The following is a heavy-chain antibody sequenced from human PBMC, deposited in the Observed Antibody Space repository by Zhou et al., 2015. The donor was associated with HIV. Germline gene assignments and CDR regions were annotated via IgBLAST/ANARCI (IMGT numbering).Heavy chain of an antibody. CDR2: IWYDGSNK. CDR3: ARVITIFGVGYYGMDV. CDR1: GFTFSSYG. J-gene: IGHJ6*02. V-gene: IGHV3-33*01. D-gene: IGHD3-3*01. Sequence: VQLVESGGGVVQPGRSLRLSCAASGFTFSSYGMHWVRQAPGKGLEWVAVIWYDGSNKYYADSVKGRFTISRDNSKNTLYLQMNSLRAEDTAVYYCARVITIFGVGYYGMDVWGQGTTVTVSS.